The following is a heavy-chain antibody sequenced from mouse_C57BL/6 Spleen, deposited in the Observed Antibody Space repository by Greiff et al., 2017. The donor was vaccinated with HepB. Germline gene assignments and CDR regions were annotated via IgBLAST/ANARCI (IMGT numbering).Heavy chain of an antibody. CDR1: GFTFSDYG. J-gene: IGHJ1*03. Sequence: EVKLMESGGGLVKPGGSLKLSCAASGFTFSDYGMHWVRQAPEKGLEWVAYISSGSSTIYYADTVKGRFTISRDNAKNTLFLQMTSLRSEDTAMYYCARMATVARYFDVWGTGTTVTVSS. D-gene: IGHD1-1*01. CDR2: ISSGSSTI. V-gene: IGHV5-17*01. CDR3: ARMATVARYFDV.